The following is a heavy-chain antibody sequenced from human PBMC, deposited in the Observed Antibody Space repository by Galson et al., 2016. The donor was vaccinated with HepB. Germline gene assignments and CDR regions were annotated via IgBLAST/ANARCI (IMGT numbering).Heavy chain of an antibody. V-gene: IGHV3-21*01. J-gene: IGHJ6*03. CDR2: IGTSSTYK. CDR1: GFNFSDYS. Sequence: SLRLSCAASGFNFSDYSMNWVRQAPGKGLEWVSSIGTSSTYKYHADSVKGRFTLSRDNAKSSLYLQMNSLRAEDTAVYYCARVKGYCTGGQCYAYYYYMDVWGKGTTVTVSS. CDR3: ARVKGYCTGGQCYAYYYYMDV. D-gene: IGHD2-8*02.